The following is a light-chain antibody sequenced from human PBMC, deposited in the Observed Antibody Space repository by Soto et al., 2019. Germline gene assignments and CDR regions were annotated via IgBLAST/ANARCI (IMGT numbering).Light chain of an antibody. CDR2: GAS. Sequence: IHMTQSPSSLSASVGDMFTLTFRASETISHYLNWYQQKPGKAPKLLIYGASKLQSGVPSRFSASGSGTDFTLTIASLQAEDFATYYCQQSSSPPITFGGGTKVDVK. J-gene: IGKJ4*01. CDR1: ETISHY. CDR3: QQSSSPPIT. V-gene: IGKV1-39*01.